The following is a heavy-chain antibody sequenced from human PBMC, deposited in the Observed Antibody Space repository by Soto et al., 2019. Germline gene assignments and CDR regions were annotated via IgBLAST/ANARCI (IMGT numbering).Heavy chain of an antibody. CDR1: GFTFISYW. CDR2: IKQDGSEK. Sequence: GGALRVSCAASGFTFISYWMSWVRQAPGKGLEWVANIKQDGSEKYYVDSVKGRFTISRDNAKNSLYLQMNSLRAEDTAVYYCARDRITGTTWFDYWGQGTLVTVSS. D-gene: IGHD1-7*01. J-gene: IGHJ4*02. V-gene: IGHV3-7*01. CDR3: ARDRITGTTWFDY.